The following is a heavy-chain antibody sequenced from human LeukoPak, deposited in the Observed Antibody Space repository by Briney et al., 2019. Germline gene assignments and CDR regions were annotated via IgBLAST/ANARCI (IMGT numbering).Heavy chain of an antibody. CDR3: ARDIGVVGPDLDY. V-gene: IGHV3-33*08. J-gene: IGHJ4*02. CDR2: IWYDGSKR. CDR1: GSYW. D-gene: IGHD2-2*01. Sequence: PGGSLRLSCAASGSYWMHWVRQTPGKGLEWVAAIWYDGSKRYHADSVKGRFTISRDDSKNTLYLQMSSLGAGDTAVYYCARDIGVVGPDLDYWGQGTLVTVSS.